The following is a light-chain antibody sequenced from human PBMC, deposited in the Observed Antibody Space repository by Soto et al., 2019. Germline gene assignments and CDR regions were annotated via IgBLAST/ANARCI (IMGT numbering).Light chain of an antibody. V-gene: IGLV1-44*01. Sequence: QSVLTQPPSASGTPGQGVASSCSGSSSNMGSNTVNWYQHLPGTAPKLLIYNDNQRPSGVPDRFFGSKSGTSGSLAITGLQSEDEADYYCAAWDGSLNHILFGGGTKLTVL. J-gene: IGLJ2*01. CDR3: AAWDGSLNHIL. CDR2: NDN. CDR1: SSNMGSNT.